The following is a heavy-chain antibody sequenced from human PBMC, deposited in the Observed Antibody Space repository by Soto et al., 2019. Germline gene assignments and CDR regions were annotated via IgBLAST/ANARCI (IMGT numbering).Heavy chain of an antibody. Sequence: QVQLVQSGAEVKKPGASVKVSCKASGYTFTGYYMHWVRQAPGQGLEWMGWINPNSGGTNYAQKFQGRVTITADKSTSTAYMELSSLRSEDTAVYYCARGGRDYYGMDVWGQGTTVTVSS. J-gene: IGHJ6*02. CDR1: GYTFTGYY. CDR3: ARGGRDYYGMDV. CDR2: INPNSGGT. V-gene: IGHV1-2*02. D-gene: IGHD3-16*01.